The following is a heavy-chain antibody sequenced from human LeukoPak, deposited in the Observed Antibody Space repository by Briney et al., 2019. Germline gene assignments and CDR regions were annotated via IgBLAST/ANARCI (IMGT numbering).Heavy chain of an antibody. D-gene: IGHD6-13*01. CDR1: GYTFSSYG. V-gene: IGHV1-18*01. CDR2: ISVYSGDT. Sequence: GASVKVSCKASGYTFSSYGISWVGQAPGKGLEWMGWISVYSGDTKYAQKVQGRVTMTTDAPTSTAYMELRSLTSDDTAVYFCARATAAGATRVDYWGQGTLVTVSS. J-gene: IGHJ4*02. CDR3: ARATAAGATRVDY.